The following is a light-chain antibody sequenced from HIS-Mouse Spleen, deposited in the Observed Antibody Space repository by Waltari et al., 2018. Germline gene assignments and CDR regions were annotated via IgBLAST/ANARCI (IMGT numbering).Light chain of an antibody. CDR1: ALPKKY. Sequence: SYELTQPPSVSVSPGQTARITCSGDALPKKYAYWYQQKSGQAPVLVIYEESKRPSGIPERFCGSSSGTMANLTISGAQVEDEADYYCYSTDSSGNHRVFGGGTKLTVL. CDR2: EES. V-gene: IGLV3-10*01. CDR3: YSTDSSGNHRV. J-gene: IGLJ2*01.